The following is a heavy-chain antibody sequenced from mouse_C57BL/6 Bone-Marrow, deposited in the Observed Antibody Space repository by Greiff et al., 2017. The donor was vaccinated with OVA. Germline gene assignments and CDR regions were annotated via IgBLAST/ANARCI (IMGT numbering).Heavy chain of an antibody. CDR2: INPNNGGT. CDR3: ARSPIITTVVEYYFDY. Sequence: EVQLQQSGPELVKPGASVKISCKASGYTFTDYYMNWVKQSHGKSLEWIGDINPNNGGTSYNQKFKGKATLTVDKSSSTAYMELRSLTSEDSAVYYCARSPIITTVVEYYFDYWGQGTTLTVSS. CDR1: GYTFTDYY. J-gene: IGHJ2*01. V-gene: IGHV1-26*01. D-gene: IGHD1-1*01.